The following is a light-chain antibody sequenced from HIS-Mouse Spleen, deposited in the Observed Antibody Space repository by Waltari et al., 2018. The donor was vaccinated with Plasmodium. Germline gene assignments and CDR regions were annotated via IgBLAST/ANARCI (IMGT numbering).Light chain of an antibody. CDR3: QVCDSSSDHVV. V-gene: IGLV3-21*03. CDR2: DDS. CDR1: NIGSKS. Sequence: SYVLTQPPSVSVAPGKTARITCGGNNIGSKSVHWYQQKPGQAPVLVVYDDSDRPSGIPEGFSGSNSGNTATLTISRVEAGDEADYYCQVCDSSSDHVVFGGGTKLTVL. J-gene: IGLJ2*01.